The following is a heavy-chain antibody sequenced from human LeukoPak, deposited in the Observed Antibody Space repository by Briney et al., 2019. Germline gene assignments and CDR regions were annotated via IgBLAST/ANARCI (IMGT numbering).Heavy chain of an antibody. D-gene: IGHD5-24*01. J-gene: IGHJ3*02. CDR3: AREPQFLNERDDGDAFDI. CDR2: IYYSGST. CDR1: GGSISSYY. V-gene: IGHV4-59*01. Sequence: SETLSLTCTVSGGSISSYYWSWIRQPPGKGLESSGYIYYSGSTNYNPSLKSRVTISVDTSKNQFSLKLSSVTAADTAVYYCAREPQFLNERDDGDAFDIWGQGTMVTVSS.